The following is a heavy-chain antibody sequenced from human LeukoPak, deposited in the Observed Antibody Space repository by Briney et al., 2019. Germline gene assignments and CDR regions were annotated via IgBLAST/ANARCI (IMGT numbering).Heavy chain of an antibody. CDR3: ARGLRSRTGSCLGY. V-gene: IGHV1-2*04. CDR2: INPNSGGT. J-gene: IGHJ4*03. Sequence: GSVNVSCKASVYTFTGYYMHWVPQSPGQGLEWMGWINPNSGGTNYAQKFQGWVTMTRDTSISTGSMELSRLRSDATAVYYCARGLRSRTGSCLGYWGQGTLVTVSS. CDR1: VYTFTGYY. D-gene: IGHD3-16*01.